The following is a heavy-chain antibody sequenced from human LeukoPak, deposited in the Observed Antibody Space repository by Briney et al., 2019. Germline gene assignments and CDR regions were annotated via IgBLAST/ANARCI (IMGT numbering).Heavy chain of an antibody. J-gene: IGHJ4*02. CDR1: GFTFSSYW. CDR2: IKQDGSAK. V-gene: IGHV3-7*01. CDR3: ARDRWGSLEN. D-gene: IGHD2-21*01. Sequence: GGSLRLSCAASGFTFSSYWMSWVRQAPGKGLEWVANIKQDGSAKNYGDSVKGRFTISRDNAKNSLYLQMNSLRAEDTAVYYCARDRWGSLENWGQGTLVTVSS.